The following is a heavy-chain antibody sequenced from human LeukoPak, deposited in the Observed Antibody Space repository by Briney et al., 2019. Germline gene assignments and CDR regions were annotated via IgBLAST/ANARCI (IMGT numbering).Heavy chain of an antibody. CDR1: GFTFSSYA. V-gene: IGHV3-30-3*01. D-gene: IGHD2-2*01. Sequence: GGSLRLSCAASGFTFSSYAMHWVRQAPGKGLEWVAVISYDGSNKYYADSVKGRFTISRDNSKNTLHLQMNSLRADDTAVYYCLACYRSIPCYWGQGTLVTVSS. CDR2: ISYDGSNK. J-gene: IGHJ4*02. CDR3: LACYRSIPCY.